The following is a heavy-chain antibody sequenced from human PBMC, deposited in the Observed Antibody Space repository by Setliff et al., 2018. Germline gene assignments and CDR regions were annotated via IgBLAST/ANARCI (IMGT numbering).Heavy chain of an antibody. CDR3: ARREERSPTWFDP. CDR2: IYYSGST. J-gene: IGHJ5*02. Sequence: SETLSLTCTVSGGSISSSSYYWGWIRQPPGKGLEWIGSIYYSGSTYYSPSLKSRVTISGDTSKNQLSLKLRSVTAADTAVYYCARREERSPTWFDPWGQGTLVTVSS. V-gene: IGHV4-39*07. CDR1: GGSISSSSYY.